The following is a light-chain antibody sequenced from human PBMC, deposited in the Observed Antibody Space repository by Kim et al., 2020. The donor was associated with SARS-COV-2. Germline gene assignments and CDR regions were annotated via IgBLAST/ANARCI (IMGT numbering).Light chain of an antibody. J-gene: IGKJ1*01. CDR2: DAS. Sequence: EIVLTQSPATLSLSPGERATLSCMASQSVSSYLAWYQQKPGQAPRLLIYDASNRATGIPARFSGSGSGTDFTLTISSLEPEDFAVYYCQQRRTFGQGTKVDIK. V-gene: IGKV3-11*01. CDR3: QQRRT. CDR1: QSVSSY.